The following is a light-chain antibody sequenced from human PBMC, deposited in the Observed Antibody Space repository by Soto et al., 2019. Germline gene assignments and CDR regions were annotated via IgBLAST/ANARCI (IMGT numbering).Light chain of an antibody. V-gene: IGKV1-27*01. Sequence: IQMTQSPSSLSASVGDRVTITCRASQDVSNYLAWYQQKPGKVPVLLIYAASSLQSGVPSRFSGSGSGTDVTLAISSLQPEDVATYYCHGYNSAPLTFGGGTKVDI. J-gene: IGKJ4*01. CDR2: AAS. CDR3: HGYNSAPLT. CDR1: QDVSNY.